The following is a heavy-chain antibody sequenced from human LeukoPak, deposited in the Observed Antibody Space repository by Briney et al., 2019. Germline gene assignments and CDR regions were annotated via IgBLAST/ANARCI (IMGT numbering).Heavy chain of an antibody. CDR2: ISGSGGST. CDR1: GFTFSSYA. V-gene: IGHV3-23*01. J-gene: IGHJ4*02. Sequence: GGSLRLSCVASGFTFSSYAMSWVRQAPGKGLEWVSAISGSGGSTYYADSVNGRFTISRDNSKNTLYLQMNSLRAEDTAVYYCAARSAAGLFDYWGQGTLVTVSS. CDR3: AARSAAGLFDY. D-gene: IGHD6-13*01.